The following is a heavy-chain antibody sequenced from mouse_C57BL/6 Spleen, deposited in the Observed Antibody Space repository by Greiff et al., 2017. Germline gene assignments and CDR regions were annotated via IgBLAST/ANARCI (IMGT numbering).Heavy chain of an antibody. V-gene: IGHV1-72*01. Sequence: QVQLKQPGAELVKPGASVKLSCKASGYTFTSYWMHWVKQRPGRGLEWIGRIDPNSGGTKYNEKFKGKATLTVDKPSSTAYMQLSSLTSEDSAVYYCARDYYGSNYGFAYWGQGTLVTVSA. CDR1: GYTFTSYW. J-gene: IGHJ3*01. CDR2: IDPNSGGT. D-gene: IGHD1-1*01. CDR3: ARDYYGSNYGFAY.